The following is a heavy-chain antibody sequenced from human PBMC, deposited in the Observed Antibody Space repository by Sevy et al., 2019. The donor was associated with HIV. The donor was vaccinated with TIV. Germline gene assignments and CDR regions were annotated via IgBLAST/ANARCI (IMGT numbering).Heavy chain of an antibody. Sequence: SEILSLTCTVSGGSISSSSYYWGWIRQPPGKGLEWIGNIYYSGSTYYNPSLKGRVTLSVDTSKNQYSLKLSSVTAADTAVYYCARLGRGEILYYFDYWGQGTLVTVSS. CDR1: GGSISSSSYY. CDR3: ARLGRGEILYYFDY. D-gene: IGHD3-10*01. V-gene: IGHV4-39*01. CDR2: IYYSGST. J-gene: IGHJ4*02.